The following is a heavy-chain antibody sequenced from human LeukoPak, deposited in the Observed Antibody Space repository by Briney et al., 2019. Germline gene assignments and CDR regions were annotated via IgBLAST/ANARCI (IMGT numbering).Heavy chain of an antibody. CDR3: ATTSISRDGWFDP. CDR2: ISAHNGNT. J-gene: IGHJ5*02. V-gene: IGHV1-18*01. CDR1: GYTFTSYG. D-gene: IGHD5-24*01. Sequence: GGSVKVSCKASGYTFTSYGISWVRQAPGQGLEWMGWISAHNGNTNYTQKLQGRVTMTTDTSTSTAYMELRSLRSDDTAVYYCATTSISRDGWFDPWGQGTLVTVSS.